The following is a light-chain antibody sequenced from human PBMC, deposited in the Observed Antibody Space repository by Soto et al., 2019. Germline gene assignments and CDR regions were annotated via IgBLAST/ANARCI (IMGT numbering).Light chain of an antibody. V-gene: IGLV1-51*01. J-gene: IGLJ1*01. CDR1: SSNIGNNY. CDR3: GTWDSSLSVHV. Sequence: QSVLTQPPSVSAAPGQKVTISCSGTSSNIGNNYVSWYQQLPGTAPKLLIYDNNKRPSGIPDRFSGSKSGTSATLGITGLQTGDEADYYCGTWDSSLSVHVFGTGTKVIVL. CDR2: DNN.